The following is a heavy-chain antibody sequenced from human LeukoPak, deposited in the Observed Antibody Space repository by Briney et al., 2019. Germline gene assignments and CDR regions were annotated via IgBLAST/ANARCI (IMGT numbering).Heavy chain of an antibody. CDR1: GGSVGSYY. D-gene: IGHD5-18*01. J-gene: IGHJ4*02. V-gene: IGHV4-34*01. CDR3: ARGGAAGPSEHTAMADFDY. CDR2: INHSGST. Sequence: PSETLSLTCTVSGGSVGSYYWSWIRQPPGKGLEWIGEINHSGSTNYNPSLKSRVTISVDTSKNQFSLKLSSVTAADTAVYYCARGGAAGPSEHTAMADFDYWGQGTLVTVSS.